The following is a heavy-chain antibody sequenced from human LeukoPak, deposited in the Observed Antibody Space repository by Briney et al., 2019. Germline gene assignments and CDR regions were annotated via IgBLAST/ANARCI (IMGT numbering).Heavy chain of an antibody. V-gene: IGHV3-66*01. CDR3: AREGLWFGDSDWSDP. J-gene: IGHJ5*02. CDR1: GFTVSSNY. D-gene: IGHD3-10*01. Sequence: PGGSLRLSCAASGFTVSSNYMIWVRQAPGKGLEGGSVIYSGGSTYYADSVKGRFTISRDNSKNTLYLQMNSLRAEDTAVYYCAREGLWFGDSDWSDPWGQGTLVTVSS. CDR2: IYSGGST.